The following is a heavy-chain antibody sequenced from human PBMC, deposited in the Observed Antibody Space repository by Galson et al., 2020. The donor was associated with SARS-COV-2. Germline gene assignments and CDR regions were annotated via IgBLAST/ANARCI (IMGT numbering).Heavy chain of an antibody. Sequence: ASVKVSCKASGYTFTSYGISWVRQAPGQGLEWMGWISAYNGNTNYAQKLQGRVTMTTDTSTSTAYMELRSLRSDDTAVYYCARDHRYFDWFPPNWFDPWCQGTLVTVSS. CDR1: GYTFTSYG. J-gene: IGHJ5*02. V-gene: IGHV1-18*01. CDR2: ISAYNGNT. CDR3: ARDHRYFDWFPPNWFDP. D-gene: IGHD3-9*01.